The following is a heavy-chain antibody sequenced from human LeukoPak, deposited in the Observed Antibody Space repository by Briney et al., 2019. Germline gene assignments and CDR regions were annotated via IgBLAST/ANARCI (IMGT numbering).Heavy chain of an antibody. Sequence: PGGSLRLSCAASGFTFSSYAMSWVRQAPGKGLGWVSAISGSGGSTYYADSVKGRFTISRDNSKNTLYLQMNSLRAEDTAVYYCAKGRDYGDTKDAFDIWGQGTMVTVSS. CDR2: ISGSGGST. V-gene: IGHV3-23*01. CDR3: AKGRDYGDTKDAFDI. D-gene: IGHD4-17*01. CDR1: GFTFSSYA. J-gene: IGHJ3*02.